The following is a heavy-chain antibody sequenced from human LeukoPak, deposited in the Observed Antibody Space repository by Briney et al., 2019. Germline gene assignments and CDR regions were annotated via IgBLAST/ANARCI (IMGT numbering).Heavy chain of an antibody. J-gene: IGHJ3*02. CDR2: IYYSGST. V-gene: IGHV4-59*01. CDR1: GGSISSYY. D-gene: IGHD3-22*01. CDR3: ARNPYYYDSSGSSDAFDI. Sequence: NPSETLSLTCTVSGGSISSYYWSWIRQPPGKGLEWIGYIYYSGSTNYDPSLKSRVTISVDTSKNQFSLKLSSVTAADTAVYYCARNPYYYDSSGSSDAFDIWGQGTMVTVSS.